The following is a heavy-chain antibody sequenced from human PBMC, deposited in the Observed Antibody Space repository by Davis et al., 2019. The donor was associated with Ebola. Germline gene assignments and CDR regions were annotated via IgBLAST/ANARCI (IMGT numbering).Heavy chain of an antibody. CDR3: AKVHPPTTVTTGWFDP. Sequence: PGGSLRLSCAASGFIFSSYAMSWVRQAPGKGLEWASSISVCSITYHADSVKGRFTISRDNSKNTLYLQMNSLRAEDTAVYYCAKVHPPTTVTTGWFDPWGQGTLVTVSS. V-gene: IGHV3-23*01. CDR1: GFIFSSYA. D-gene: IGHD4-17*01. J-gene: IGHJ5*02. CDR2: ISVCSIT.